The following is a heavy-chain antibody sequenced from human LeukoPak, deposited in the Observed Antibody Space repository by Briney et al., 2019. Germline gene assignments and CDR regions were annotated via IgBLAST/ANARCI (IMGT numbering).Heavy chain of an antibody. CDR1: GFTVSSNY. V-gene: IGHV3-53*01. CDR3: ATKRGYSYGLDY. CDR2: IYSGGTT. J-gene: IGHJ4*02. D-gene: IGHD5-18*01. Sequence: GGSLRLSCAASGFTVSSNYMNWVRQAPGKGLEWVSVIYSGGTTYYADAVKGRFTISRDNSKNTLYLQMNTLRAEATAVYYCATKRGYSYGLDYWGQGTLVTVSS.